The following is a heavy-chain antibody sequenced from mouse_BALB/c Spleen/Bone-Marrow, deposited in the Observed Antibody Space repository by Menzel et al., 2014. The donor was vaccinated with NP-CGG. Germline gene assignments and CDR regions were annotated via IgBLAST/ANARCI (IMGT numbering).Heavy chain of an antibody. J-gene: IGHJ3*01. V-gene: IGHV1-26*01. CDR3: ARGAYYRYDVAY. CDR2: INPNNGDT. Sequence: EVKLQESGPELVKPGASVKMSCKASGYTFTDYYMKWVKQSPGKSLEWIGDINPNNGDTFYNQKFKGKATLTVDKSSSTAYMQLNSLTSEDSAVYYCARGAYYRYDVAYWGQGTLVTVSA. CDR1: GYTFTDYY. D-gene: IGHD2-14*01.